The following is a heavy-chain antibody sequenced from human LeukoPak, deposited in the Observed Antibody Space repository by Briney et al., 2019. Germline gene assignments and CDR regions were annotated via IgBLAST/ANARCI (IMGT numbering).Heavy chain of an antibody. CDR1: GYTFSGYY. Sequence: ASVKVSCKASGYTFSGYYMHWVRQAPGQGLEWMGWINPNGDGTNYAQKFQGRVTMTRDTSISTAYMELTRLRSDDTAVYYCARASSIAVAGYDYYYMDVWGKGTTVTGSS. D-gene: IGHD6-19*01. CDR2: INPNGDGT. CDR3: ARASSIAVAGYDYYYMDV. J-gene: IGHJ6*03. V-gene: IGHV1-2*02.